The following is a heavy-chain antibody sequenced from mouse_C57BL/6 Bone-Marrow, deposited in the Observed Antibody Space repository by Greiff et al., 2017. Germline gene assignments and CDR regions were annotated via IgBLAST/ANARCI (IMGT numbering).Heavy chain of an antibody. Sequence: EVQLQQSGPELVKPGASVKISCKASGYTFTDYYMNWVKQSHGKSLEWIGDINPNNGGTSYNQKFKGKATLTVDKSSSTAYMELRSLTSEDSAVYHCARTGTDYFDYWGQGTTLTVSS. D-gene: IGHD4-1*01. V-gene: IGHV1-26*01. CDR1: GYTFTDYY. J-gene: IGHJ2*01. CDR2: INPNNGGT. CDR3: ARTGTDYFDY.